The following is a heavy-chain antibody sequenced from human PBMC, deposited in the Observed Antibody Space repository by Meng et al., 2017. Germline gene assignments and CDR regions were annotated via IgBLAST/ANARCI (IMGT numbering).Heavy chain of an antibody. CDR1: EFTFSSYA. CDR3: AKETDWTYQPYFYYYGLDV. V-gene: IGHV3-23*01. Sequence: SLKISCAASEFTFSSYAMSWVRQAPGKGLEWVSGISASGGTTNYADPVKGRFTVSRDNSQNTVYLQMKSLRAEDTAVYYCAKETDWTYQPYFYYYGLDVWGQGTTVTVSS. J-gene: IGHJ6*02. D-gene: IGHD1-7*01. CDR2: ISASGGTT.